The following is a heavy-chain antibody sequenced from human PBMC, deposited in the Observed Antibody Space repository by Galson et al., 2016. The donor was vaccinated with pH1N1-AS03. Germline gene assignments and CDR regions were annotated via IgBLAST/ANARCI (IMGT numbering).Heavy chain of an antibody. CDR1: GASISSGFYY. D-gene: IGHD5-24*01. CDR3: AREDGSTVISKFDY. V-gene: IGHV4-61*09. J-gene: IGHJ4*02. Sequence: QVQLQESGPGLVKPSQTLSLTCTVSGASISSGFYYWNWIRQPAGKGLEWIGDIYTSGNTNYNPSLKSRVSISADTSKNQFSLRLSSVTAADTAFYYCAREDGSTVISKFDYWGQGTLVTVSS. CDR2: IYTSGNT.